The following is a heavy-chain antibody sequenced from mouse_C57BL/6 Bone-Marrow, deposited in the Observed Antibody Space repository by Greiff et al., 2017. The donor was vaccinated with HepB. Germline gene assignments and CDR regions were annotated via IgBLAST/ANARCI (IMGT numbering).Heavy chain of an antibody. J-gene: IGHJ1*03. D-gene: IGHD1-1*01. Sequence: VQGVESGPGLVAPSQSLSITCTVSGFSLTSYGVDWVRQPPGKGLEWLGVIWGGGSTNYNSALMSRLSISKDNSKSQVFLKMNSLQTDDTAMYYCAKQGSYYYGSSLDWYFDVWGTGTTVTVSS. CDR1: GFSLTSYG. CDR2: IWGGGST. CDR3: AKQGSYYYGSSLDWYFDV. V-gene: IGHV2-9*01.